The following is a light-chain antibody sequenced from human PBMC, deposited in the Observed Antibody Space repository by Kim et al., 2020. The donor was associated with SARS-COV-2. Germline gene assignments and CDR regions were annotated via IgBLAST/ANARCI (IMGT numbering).Light chain of an antibody. CDR1: SSNIGTNY. CDR3: GTWDSSLSVWL. J-gene: IGLJ3*02. V-gene: IGLV1-51*01. Sequence: QSVLTQPPSVSAPPGQKVTISCSGSSSNIGTNYVSWYQQLPGTAPKVLIYDNNKRPAGIPDRFSGAKSGTSGTLDITGVQTGDEADYYCGTWDSSLSVWLFGGGTQLTVL. CDR2: DNN.